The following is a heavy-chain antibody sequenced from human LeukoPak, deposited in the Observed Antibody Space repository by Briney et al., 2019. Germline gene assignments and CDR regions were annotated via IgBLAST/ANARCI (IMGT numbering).Heavy chain of an antibody. CDR2: ISGSGGST. Sequence: GGSLRLSCAAPRFTFSSYAMSWVRQAPGKGLEWVSAISGSGGSTYYADSVKGRFTISRDNSKNTLYLQMNSLRAEDTAVYYCAKVQYYYDSIGSLGYYFDYWGQGTLVTVYS. D-gene: IGHD3-22*01. V-gene: IGHV3-23*01. J-gene: IGHJ4*01. CDR1: RFTFSSYA. CDR3: AKVQYYYDSIGSLGYYFDY.